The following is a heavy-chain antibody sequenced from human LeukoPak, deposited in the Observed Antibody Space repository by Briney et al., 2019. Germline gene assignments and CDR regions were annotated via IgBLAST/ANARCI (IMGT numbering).Heavy chain of an antibody. CDR3: ARGSRFGVVERDAFDI. CDR1: GFTVSSNS. D-gene: IGHD3-3*01. J-gene: IGHJ3*02. CDR2: ISISSNYI. V-gene: IGHV3-21*01. Sequence: GGSLRLSCTVSGFTVSSNSMSWVRQAPGKGLEWVSSISISSNYIYYADSVKGRFTISRDNAKNSLYLQVNSLRAEDTAVYYCARGSRFGVVERDAFDIWGQGTMVTVSS.